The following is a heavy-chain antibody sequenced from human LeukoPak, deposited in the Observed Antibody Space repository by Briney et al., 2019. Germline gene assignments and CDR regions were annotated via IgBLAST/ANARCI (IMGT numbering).Heavy chain of an antibody. J-gene: IGHJ5*02. CDR3: ARSGGPYWFDP. Sequence: GGSLRLSCAASGFTFSSYSMNWVRQAPGKGLEWVSYISSSSTIYYADSVKGRFTISRDNAKNSLYLQMNSLRAEDTAVYYCARSGGPYWFDPWGQGTLVTVSS. D-gene: IGHD1-14*01. CDR2: ISSSSTI. V-gene: IGHV3-48*04. CDR1: GFTFSSYS.